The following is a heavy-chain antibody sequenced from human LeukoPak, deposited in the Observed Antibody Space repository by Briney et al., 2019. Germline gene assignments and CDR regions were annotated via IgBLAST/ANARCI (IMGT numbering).Heavy chain of an antibody. CDR3: ARALQWLATDAFDI. J-gene: IGHJ3*02. Sequence: GGSLRLSCAASGFTFSSYWMNWVRQAPGKGLEWVANIKQDGSEKYYVDSVKGRFTISRDNAKNSLYLQMNRLRVDDTAVYYCARALQWLATDAFDIWGQGTMVTVSS. V-gene: IGHV3-7*01. CDR1: GFTFSSYW. CDR2: IKQDGSEK. D-gene: IGHD6-19*01.